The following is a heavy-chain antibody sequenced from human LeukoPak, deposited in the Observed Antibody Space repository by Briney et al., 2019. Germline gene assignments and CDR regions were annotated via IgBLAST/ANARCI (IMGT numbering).Heavy chain of an antibody. CDR1: GDSISSGTYY. D-gene: IGHD2-15*01. CDR3: ARADCESGGNCHYFNY. V-gene: IGHV4-61*02. CDR2: IYTSGST. J-gene: IGHJ4*02. Sequence: SQTVSLTCTVSGDSISSGTYYWSWIRQPARKGLEWIGRIYTSGSTNYNPSLKSRVTISLDTSKNQFSLKLSSVTAADTAVYFCARADCESGGNCHYFNYWGQGTLVTVSS.